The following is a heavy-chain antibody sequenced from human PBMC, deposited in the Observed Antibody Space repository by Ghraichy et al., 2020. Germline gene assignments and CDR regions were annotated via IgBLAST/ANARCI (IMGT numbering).Heavy chain of an antibody. D-gene: IGHD3-22*01. V-gene: IGHV4-59*08. CDR1: GGSISNSY. CDR3: ARQFNHYDSSGYYSYYFDY. CDR2: IYYNGST. Sequence: SQTLSLTCTVSGGSISNSYWSWIRQPPGKGLEWIGYIYYNGSTNYNPSLTSRVTISVDTSKNQFSLKLRSVTAADTAVYYCARQFNHYDSSGYYSYYFDYWGQGTLVTVSS. J-gene: IGHJ4*02.